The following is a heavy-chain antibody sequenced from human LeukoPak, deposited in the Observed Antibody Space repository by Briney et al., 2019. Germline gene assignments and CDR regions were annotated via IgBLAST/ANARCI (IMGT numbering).Heavy chain of an antibody. CDR1: GFTFDDYA. CDR3: AKGSQYYYDSSGYIDY. D-gene: IGHD3-22*01. J-gene: IGHJ4*02. V-gene: IGHV3-9*01. Sequence: GRSLRLSCAASGFTFDDYAMHWVRQAPGKGLEWVSGISWNSGRIGYADSVKGRFTISRDNAKNSLYLQMNSLRAEDTALYYCAKGSQYYYDSSGYIDYWGQGTLVTVSS. CDR2: ISWNSGRI.